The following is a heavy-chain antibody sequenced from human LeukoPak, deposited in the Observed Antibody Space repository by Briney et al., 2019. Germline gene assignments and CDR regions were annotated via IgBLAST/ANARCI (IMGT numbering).Heavy chain of an antibody. J-gene: IGHJ3*02. D-gene: IGHD3-10*01. CDR2: INHSGST. Sequence: SETLSLTCAVYGGSFSGYYWSWIRQPPGKGLEWIGEINHSGSTNYNPSLKSRVTISVDTSKNQFSLKLSSVTAADAAVYYCARARGGPAADAFDIWGQGTMVTVSS. CDR3: ARARGGPAADAFDI. CDR1: GGSFSGYY. V-gene: IGHV4-34*01.